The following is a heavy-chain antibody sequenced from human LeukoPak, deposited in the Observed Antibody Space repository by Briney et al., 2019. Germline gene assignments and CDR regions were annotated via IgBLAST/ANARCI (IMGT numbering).Heavy chain of an antibody. CDR2: IRYDGSNK. V-gene: IGHV3-30*02. D-gene: IGHD2/OR15-2a*01. CDR3: AKPDETTLSS. J-gene: IGHJ5*02. Sequence: EGSLRLSCAASGFTFSSYGMHWVRQAPGKGLEWVAFIRYDGSNKYYADSVKGRFTISRDNSKNTLYLQMNSLRAEDTAVYYCAKPDETTLSSWGQGTLVTVSS. CDR1: GFTFSSYG.